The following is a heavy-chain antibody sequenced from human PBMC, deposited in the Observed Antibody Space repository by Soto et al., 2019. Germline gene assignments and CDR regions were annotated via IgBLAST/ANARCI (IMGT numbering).Heavy chain of an antibody. J-gene: IGHJ6*03. V-gene: IGHV4-39*01. Sequence: SETLSLTCTVSGGSISSSSYYWGWIRQPPGKGLEWIGSIYYSGSTYYNPSLKSRVTISVDTSKNQFSLKLSSVTAADTAVYYCVQWLPPNRRRYYYYYMDVWGKGTTVTVSS. CDR2: IYYSGST. CDR3: VQWLPPNRRRYYYYYMDV. D-gene: IGHD3-22*01. CDR1: GGSISSSSYY.